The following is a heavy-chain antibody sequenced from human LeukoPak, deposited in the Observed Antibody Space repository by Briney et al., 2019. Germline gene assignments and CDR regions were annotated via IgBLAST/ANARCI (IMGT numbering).Heavy chain of an antibody. CDR3: AGESFDI. V-gene: IGHV3-30*04. CDR1: GFTFSNYA. J-gene: IGHJ3*02. CDR2: ISKDGSMK. Sequence: GRSLRLSCAASGFTFSNYAMDWVHQAPGKGLEWVAVISKDGSMKYYADSVQGRFTVSRDNSENTLHLQMNSLKTEDTAVYYCAGESFDIWGQGTMVTVSS.